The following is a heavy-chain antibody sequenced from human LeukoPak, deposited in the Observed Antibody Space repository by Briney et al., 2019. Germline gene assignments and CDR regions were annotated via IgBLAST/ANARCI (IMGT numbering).Heavy chain of an antibody. V-gene: IGHV3-74*01. J-gene: IGHJ4*01. CDR2: INTDGTTT. CDR1: GYTFNTHW. CDR3: ARDLNWSQVDY. D-gene: IGHD1-20*01. Sequence: GGSLSDSCAASGYTFNTHWMHWVRQPPGKGLVWVSRINTDGTTTNYADSVKGRFTISRDNAKNTLYLQMNSLRAEDTAVYYCARDLNWSQVDYWGQRSMVTVFS.